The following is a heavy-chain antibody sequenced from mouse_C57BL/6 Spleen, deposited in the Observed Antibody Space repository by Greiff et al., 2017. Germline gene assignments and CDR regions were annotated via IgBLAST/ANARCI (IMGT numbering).Heavy chain of an antibody. CDR2: IYPGDGDT. V-gene: IGHV1-80*01. CDR1: GYAFSSYW. D-gene: IGHD1-1*01. Sequence: QVQLQQSGAELVKPGASVKISCKASGYAFSSYWMNWVKQRPGKGLEWIGQIYPGDGDTNYNGKFKGKATLTADKSSSTAYMQLSSLTSEDSAVYFCARRPVVDAVDYWGQGTSVTVSS. J-gene: IGHJ4*01. CDR3: ARRPVVDAVDY.